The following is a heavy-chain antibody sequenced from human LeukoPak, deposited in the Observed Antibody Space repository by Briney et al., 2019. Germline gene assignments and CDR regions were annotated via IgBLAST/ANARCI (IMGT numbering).Heavy chain of an antibody. CDR1: GYTFTSYH. CDR2: MSPNSGNT. V-gene: IGHV1-8*01. CDR3: ARGVGDLGDY. Sequence: WASVKVSCKASGYTFTSYHINWVRQATGQGLEWMGWMSPNSGNTDYAQEFQGRVTMTRDTSINTAYMELSSLRSEDTAVYYCARGVGDLGDYWGQGTLVTVSS. D-gene: IGHD3-16*01. J-gene: IGHJ4*02.